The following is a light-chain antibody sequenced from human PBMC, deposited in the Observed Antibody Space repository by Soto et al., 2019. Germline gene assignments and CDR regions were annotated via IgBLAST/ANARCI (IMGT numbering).Light chain of an antibody. CDR3: QQTRSYPST. CDR2: EAP. CDR1: QGINSY. J-gene: IGKJ4*01. Sequence: IQLTHSPSSLSASVGDRVTITCRASQGINSYLSWYQQKPGKVPQLLIYEAPILQSGVPSRFSGSGSGTDFTLTISSLQAEDFATYYCQQTRSYPSTFGGGTKVEIK. V-gene: IGKV1-9*01.